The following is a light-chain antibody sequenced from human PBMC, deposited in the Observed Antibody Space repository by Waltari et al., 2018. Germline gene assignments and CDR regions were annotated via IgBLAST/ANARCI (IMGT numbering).Light chain of an antibody. J-gene: IGKJ1*01. CDR3: QQSYSTPWT. CDR2: AAS. V-gene: IGKV1-39*01. CDR1: QSISSY. Sequence: DIQMAHSPSSLSASVGDRVTITCRACQSISSYLNWYQQIPGKAPKLLIYAASSLQSGVPSRFSGSGSGTDCTLTSSSLQREDGATYGCQQSYSTPWTFGQGTKVEIK.